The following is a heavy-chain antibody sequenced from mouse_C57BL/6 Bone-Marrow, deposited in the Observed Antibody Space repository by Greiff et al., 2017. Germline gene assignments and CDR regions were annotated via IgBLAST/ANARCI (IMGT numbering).Heavy chain of an antibody. Sequence: VQLQQPGAELVMPGASVKLSCKASGYTFTSYWMHWVKQRPGQGLEWIGEIDPSDSYTNYNQKFKGKSTLTVDKSSSTAYMQLSSLTSEDSAVYYGARLYDYDRGGYAMDDWGQGTSVTVSS. CDR3: ARLYDYDRGGYAMDD. CDR2: IDPSDSYT. CDR1: GYTFTSYW. D-gene: IGHD2-4*01. V-gene: IGHV1-69*01. J-gene: IGHJ4*01.